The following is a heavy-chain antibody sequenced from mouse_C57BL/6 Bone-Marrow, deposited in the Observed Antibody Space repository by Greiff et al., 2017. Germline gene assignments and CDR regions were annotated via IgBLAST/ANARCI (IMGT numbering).Heavy chain of an antibody. CDR1: GYTFTDYY. V-gene: IGHV1-76*01. D-gene: IGHD2-12*01. J-gene: IGHJ2*01. CDR2: IYPGSGNT. CDR3: ARWSLRQYYFDY. Sequence: QVHVKQSGAELVRPGASVKLSCKASGYTFTDYYINWVKQRPGQGLEWIARIYPGSGNTYYNEKFKGKATLTAEKSSSTAYMQLSSLTSEDSAVYFCARWSLRQYYFDYWGQGTTLTVSS.